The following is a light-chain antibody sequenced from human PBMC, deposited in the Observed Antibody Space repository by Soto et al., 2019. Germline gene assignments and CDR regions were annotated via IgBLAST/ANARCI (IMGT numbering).Light chain of an antibody. Sequence: QSALTQPASVSGSPGQSITIPCTGTSSDIGNYNYVSWFQQHPGKAPKLMIYGVSNRPLGVSNRFSGSKSGNTASLTISGLQAEDEADYYCSSYTTSSTLVFGGGTKVTVL. CDR3: SSYTTSSTLV. V-gene: IGLV2-14*01. J-gene: IGLJ2*01. CDR2: GVS. CDR1: SSDIGNYNY.